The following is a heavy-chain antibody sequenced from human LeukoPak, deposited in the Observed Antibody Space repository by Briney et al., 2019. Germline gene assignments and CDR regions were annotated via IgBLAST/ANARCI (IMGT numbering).Heavy chain of an antibody. CDR3: ARVAHTYGGTGDY. Sequence: SVKVSCKASGGTFTSYAISWVREAPGQRRKGMGGIIPIFGTANYAQKVWGRVTITADKSTSTAYMELSSQRAEDTAVYFCARVAHTYGGTGDYWGQGTLVTVSS. V-gene: IGHV1-69*06. D-gene: IGHD5-18*01. CDR2: IIPIFGTA. J-gene: IGHJ4*02. CDR1: GGTFTSYA.